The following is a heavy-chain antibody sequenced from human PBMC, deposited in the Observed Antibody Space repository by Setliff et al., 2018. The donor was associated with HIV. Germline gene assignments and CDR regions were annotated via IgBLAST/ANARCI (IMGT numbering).Heavy chain of an antibody. CDR2: IYTSGGI. CDR1: GGSISSHS. Sequence: SETLSLTCTVSGGSISSHSWSWIRQPPGKGLEWIGRIYTSGGINYNPSLKSRVTMSVDTSRNQFSLKLRSVTAADTAVYYCARERLTFGEFANWFDPRGQGTLVTAPQ. V-gene: IGHV4-4*07. D-gene: IGHD3-10*01. CDR3: ARERLTFGEFANWFDP. J-gene: IGHJ5*02.